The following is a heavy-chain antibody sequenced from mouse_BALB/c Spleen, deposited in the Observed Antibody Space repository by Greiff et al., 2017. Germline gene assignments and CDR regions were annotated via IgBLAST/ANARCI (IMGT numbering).Heavy chain of an antibody. CDR2: IWAGGST. D-gene: IGHD1-1*01. Sequence: VQLQESGPGLVAPSQSLSITCTVSGFSLTSYGVHWVRQPPGKGLEWLGVIWAGGSTNYNSALMSRLSISKDNSKSQVFLKMNSLQTDDTAMYYCARIYGSSYYFDYWGQGTTLTVSS. V-gene: IGHV2-9*02. CDR3: ARIYGSSYYFDY. CDR1: GFSLTSYG. J-gene: IGHJ2*01.